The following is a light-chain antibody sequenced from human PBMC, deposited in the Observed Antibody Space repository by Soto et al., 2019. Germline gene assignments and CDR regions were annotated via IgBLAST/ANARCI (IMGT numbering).Light chain of an antibody. CDR3: CSDAGSYTYV. J-gene: IGLJ1*01. CDR2: DVS. CDR1: SSDVGGYNY. Sequence: QSVLTQPRSVSGSPGQSVTISCTGTSSDVGGYNYVSWYQQHPGKAPKLMIYDVSKRPSGVPDLFSGSKSGNAASLTISGLQAEDEDDYYCCSDAGSYTYVFGTGTKLTVL. V-gene: IGLV2-11*01.